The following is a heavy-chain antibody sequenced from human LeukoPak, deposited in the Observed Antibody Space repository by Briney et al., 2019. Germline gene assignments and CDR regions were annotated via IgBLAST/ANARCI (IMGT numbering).Heavy chain of an antibody. V-gene: IGHV4-38-2*01. D-gene: IGHD3-22*01. CDR2: IYHSGST. CDR3: ARYSSGPGDY. Sequence: TSETLSLTCAVSGYSISSGYYWGWIRQPPGKGLEWIGSIYHSGSTYYNPSLKSRVTISVDTSKNQFSLKLSSVTAADTAVYYCARYSSGPGDYWGQEPWSPSPQ. CDR1: GYSISSGYY. J-gene: IGHJ4*01.